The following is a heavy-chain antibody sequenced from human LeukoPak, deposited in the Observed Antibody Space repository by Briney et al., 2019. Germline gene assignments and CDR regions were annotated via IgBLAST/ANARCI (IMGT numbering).Heavy chain of an antibody. J-gene: IGHJ6*03. CDR1: GYTFTSYY. CDR2: INTNTGNP. CDR3: ARDGEQWLVQGGYYYYTDV. Sequence: ASVKVSCKASGYTFTSYYMHWVRQAPGQGLEWMGWINTNTGNPTYAQGFTGRFVFSLDTSVSTAYLQISSLKAEDTAVYYCARDGEQWLVQGGYYYYTDVWGKGTTVTVSS. V-gene: IGHV7-4-1*02. D-gene: IGHD6-19*01.